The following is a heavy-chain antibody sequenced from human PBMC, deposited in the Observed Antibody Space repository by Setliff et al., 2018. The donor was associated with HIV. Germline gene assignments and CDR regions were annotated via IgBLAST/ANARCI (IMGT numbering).Heavy chain of an antibody. CDR2: YYATVSA. CDR1: GGSISSYY. J-gene: IGHJ4*02. D-gene: IGHD3-10*01. V-gene: IGHV4-4*08. Sequence: PSETLSLTCTVSGGSISSYYWSWIRQPPGKGLEWIGHYYATVSAEYSPSLKGRVTISLDPPQNRFSLKLTSVTAADTAIYYCARDYFGSLDYWGQGTLVTVS. CDR3: ARDYFGSLDY.